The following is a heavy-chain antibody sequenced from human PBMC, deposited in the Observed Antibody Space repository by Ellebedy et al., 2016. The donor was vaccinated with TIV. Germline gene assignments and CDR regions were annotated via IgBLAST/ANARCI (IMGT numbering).Heavy chain of an antibody. V-gene: IGHV5-51*01. CDR1: AYSFINYW. CDR3: AKLGHRATPDDS. CDR2: IYLSDSDT. Sequence: GESLKISCQGSAYSFINYWIVWVRQMPGRGVEWMGIIYLSDSDTRYSPSFQGQVTISADGSVTTAYLHFNSLKPSDTAVYYCAKLGHRATPDDSWGQGTLVTVSS. J-gene: IGHJ4*02. D-gene: IGHD1-14*01.